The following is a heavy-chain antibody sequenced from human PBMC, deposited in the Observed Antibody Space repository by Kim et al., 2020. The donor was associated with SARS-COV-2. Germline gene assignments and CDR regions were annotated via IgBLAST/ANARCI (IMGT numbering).Heavy chain of an antibody. CDR1: GGSISSGGYY. CDR3: ARARGNSGSFLDIPFDY. Sequence: SETLSLTCTVSGGSISSGGYYWSWIRQHPGKGLEWIGYIYYSGSTYYNPSLKSRVTISVDTSKNQFSLKLSSVTAADTAVYYCARARGNSGSFLDIPFDYWGQGTLVTVSS. V-gene: IGHV4-31*03. CDR2: IYYSGST. J-gene: IGHJ4*02. D-gene: IGHD1-26*01.